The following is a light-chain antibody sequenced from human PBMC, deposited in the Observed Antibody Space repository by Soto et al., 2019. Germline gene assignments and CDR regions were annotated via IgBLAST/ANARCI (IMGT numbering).Light chain of an antibody. CDR3: AAWHDSLDAPV. J-gene: IGLJ1*01. Sequence: QSVLTQPPSASGTPGQRVTISCSGSSSDIGRNTVTWYQQLPGTAPKLLIYSNNQRPSGVPDRFSVSKSGTSASLAISGLQSEDEADYYCAAWHDSLDAPVFGTGTKVTVL. V-gene: IGLV1-44*01. CDR1: SSDIGRNT. CDR2: SNN.